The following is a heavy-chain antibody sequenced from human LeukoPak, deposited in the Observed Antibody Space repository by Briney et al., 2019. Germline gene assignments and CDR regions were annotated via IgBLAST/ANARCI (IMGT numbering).Heavy chain of an antibody. CDR1: GFTISSYD. CDR2: ISDSGSTT. CDR3: AKGGEGLVVPAAIDSYYYGMDV. Sequence: GGSLTLSCTASGFTISSYDMSWVRQPPGKGLEWVGAISDSGSTTYYADPKRGLITIFRDNTNNIPHLQMTSTTADATAVYYCAKGGEGLVVPAAIDSYYYGMDVWGQGTTVTVSS. J-gene: IGHJ6*02. V-gene: IGHV3-23*01. D-gene: IGHD2-2*01.